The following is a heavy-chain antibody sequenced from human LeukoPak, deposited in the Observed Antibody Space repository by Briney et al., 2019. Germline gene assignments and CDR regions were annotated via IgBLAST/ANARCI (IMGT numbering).Heavy chain of an antibody. CDR2: INHSGST. V-gene: IGHV4-34*01. D-gene: IGHD3-9*01. CDR3: ARDRRNDILTGSDY. Sequence: RSSETLSLTCAVYGGSFSGYYWSWIRQPPGKGLEWIGEINHSGSTNYNPSLKSRVTISVDTSKNQFSLKLSSVTAADTAVYYCARDRRNDILTGSDYWGQGTLVTVSS. J-gene: IGHJ4*02. CDR1: GGSFSGYY.